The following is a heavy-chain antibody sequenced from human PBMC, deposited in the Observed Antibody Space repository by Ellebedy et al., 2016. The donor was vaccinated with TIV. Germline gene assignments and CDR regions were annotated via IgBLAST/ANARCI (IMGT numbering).Heavy chain of an antibody. CDR1: GFTFSSFA. CDR2: ISGGGGNT. D-gene: IGHD5-24*01. Sequence: GESLKISCAASGFTFSSFAMSWVRQAPGKGLEWVSVISGGGGNTEYADSVKGRFTISRDNSKNTLYLQMNSPRAEDTAVYFCARDMGRWLQFLGYWGQGTLVTVSS. CDR3: ARDMGRWLQFLGY. J-gene: IGHJ4*02. V-gene: IGHV3-23*01.